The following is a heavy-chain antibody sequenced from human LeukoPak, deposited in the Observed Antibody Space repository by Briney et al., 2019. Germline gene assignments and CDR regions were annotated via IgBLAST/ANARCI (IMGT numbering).Heavy chain of an antibody. CDR2: INHSGST. CDR1: GGSISSGGYS. J-gene: IGHJ4*02. Sequence: PSETLSLTCAVSGGSISSGGYSWSWIRQPPGKGLEWIGYINHSGSTNYNPSLKSRVTISVDTSKNQFSLKLSSVTAADTAVYYCARGSLDTITMIVVVTNRRPYYFDYWGQGTLVTVSS. V-gene: IGHV4-30-2*01. CDR3: ARGSLDTITMIVVVTNRRPYYFDY. D-gene: IGHD3-22*01.